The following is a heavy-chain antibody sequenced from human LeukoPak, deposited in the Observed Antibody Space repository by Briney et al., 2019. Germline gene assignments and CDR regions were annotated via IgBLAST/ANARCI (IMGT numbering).Heavy chain of an antibody. Sequence: TSETLSLTCAVYGGSFSGYYWTWIRQPPGKGLEWIGEINHSRGTNYNPSLKSRVTMTVDTSNNQFSLNLRSVTAADTAVYYCARETAVAGDIGFIDYWGQGTLVTVSS. V-gene: IGHV4-34*10. CDR2: INHSRGT. D-gene: IGHD6-19*01. CDR3: ARETAVAGDIGFIDY. J-gene: IGHJ4*02. CDR1: GGSFSGYY.